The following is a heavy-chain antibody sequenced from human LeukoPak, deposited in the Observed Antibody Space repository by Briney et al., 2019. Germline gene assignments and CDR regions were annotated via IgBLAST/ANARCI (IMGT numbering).Heavy chain of an antibody. V-gene: IGHV3-30-3*01. CDR3: ARGEFGSSGYYRYYFDY. CDR2: ISYDGSNK. J-gene: IGHJ4*02. CDR1: GFTFSSYA. D-gene: IGHD3-22*01. Sequence: PGGSLRLSCAASGFTFSSYAMSWVRQAPGKGLEWVAVISYDGSNKYYADSVKGRFTISRDNSKNTLYLQMNSLRAEDTAVYYCARGEFGSSGYYRYYFDYWGQGTLVTVSS.